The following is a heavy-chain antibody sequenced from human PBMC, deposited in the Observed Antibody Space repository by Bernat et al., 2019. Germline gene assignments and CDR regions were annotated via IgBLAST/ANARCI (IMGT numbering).Heavy chain of an antibody. Sequence: QVQLQQWGAGLLKPSETLSLTCAVSGGSISSSNWWSWVRQPTGKGLEWIGEIYHGGSTNYNPSHKSRVTISVDKSKNQFPLKLSSVTAANTAVYYCARSNGDYAAFDIWGQGTMVTVSS. CDR2: IYHGGST. D-gene: IGHD4-17*01. CDR1: GGSISSSNW. CDR3: ARSNGDYAAFDI. V-gene: IGHV4-4*02. J-gene: IGHJ3*02.